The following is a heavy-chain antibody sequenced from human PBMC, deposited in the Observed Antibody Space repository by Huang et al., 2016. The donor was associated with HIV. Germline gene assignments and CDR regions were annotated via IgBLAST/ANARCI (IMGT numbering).Heavy chain of an antibody. CDR3: ATLTTIYTHYYMDV. D-gene: IGHD3-3*01. Sequence: QVQLVESGGGVVQAGGSLRLSCAASGFTFSNYGMHWVRQAPGKGLEWVAVIQHDGSNRYHADSVKGRFTISRDNSKNTLYLQMNSLRTEDTAVYYCATLTTIYTHYYMDVWGKGTTVSVSS. V-gene: IGHV3-30*02. J-gene: IGHJ6*03. CDR1: GFTFSNYG. CDR2: IQHDGSNR.